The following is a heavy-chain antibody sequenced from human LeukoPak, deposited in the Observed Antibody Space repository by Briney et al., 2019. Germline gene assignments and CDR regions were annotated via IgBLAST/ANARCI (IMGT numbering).Heavy chain of an antibody. CDR3: ARLRYLDY. CDR2: INYCGRS. Sequence: LSGALALTRIVYGGHFCGFYWRWIRQPPGKGLEGIGEINYCGRSYYIPSLQSRVTISVDTSKNQFSLQFSSVTAADTAVYYCARLRYLDYWGQGTLVTVSS. CDR1: GGHFCGFY. J-gene: IGHJ4*02. V-gene: IGHV4-34*01.